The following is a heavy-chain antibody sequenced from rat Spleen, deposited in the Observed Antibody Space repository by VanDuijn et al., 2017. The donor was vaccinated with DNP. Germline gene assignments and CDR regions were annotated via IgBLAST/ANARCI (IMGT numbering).Heavy chain of an antibody. CDR3: ATQDGY. CDR2: INYDGTRT. J-gene: IGHJ2*01. D-gene: IGHD1-12*02. Sequence: EVQLVESGGGLVQPGRSLKLSCAASGFSFSNYDMAWVRQAPKKGLEWVATINYDGTRTYYRDSVKGRFTISRDNAKSTLYLQMDSLRSEDTATYYCATQDGYWGQGVMVTVSS. V-gene: IGHV5-7*01. CDR1: GFSFSNYD.